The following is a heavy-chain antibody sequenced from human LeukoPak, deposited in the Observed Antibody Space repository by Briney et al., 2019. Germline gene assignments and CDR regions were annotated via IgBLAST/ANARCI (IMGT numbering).Heavy chain of an antibody. J-gene: IGHJ4*02. V-gene: IGHV3-74*01. CDR2: INSDGSTT. D-gene: IGHD7-27*01. CDR1: GFTFSSYW. Sequence: GGSLRLSCAASGFTFSSYWMHWVRQAPGKGRVWVSRINSDGSTTNYADSVKGRFTISRDNAKNTLNLQMNSLRAEDTAVYYCARDKKTGEASEIDYWGQGTLVTVSS. CDR3: ARDKKTGEASEIDY.